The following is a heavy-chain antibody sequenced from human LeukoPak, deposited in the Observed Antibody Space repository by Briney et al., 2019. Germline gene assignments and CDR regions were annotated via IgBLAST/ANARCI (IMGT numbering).Heavy chain of an antibody. CDR2: ITGSSSYI. Sequence: GGSLRLSCAASGFTFSTHYMNWVRQAPGKGLEWVSFITGSSSYIYYTDSVKGRFTISRDNAKNSLFLQMNSLRDEDTAVYYCASGFSSSPYFDYWGQGTLVTVSS. J-gene: IGHJ4*02. V-gene: IGHV3-21*01. CDR1: GFTFSTHY. D-gene: IGHD6-6*01. CDR3: ASGFSSSPYFDY.